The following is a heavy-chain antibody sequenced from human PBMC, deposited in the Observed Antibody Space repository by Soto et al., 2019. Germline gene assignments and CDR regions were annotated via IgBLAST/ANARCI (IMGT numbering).Heavy chain of an antibody. CDR1: RGTLDSYY. Sequence: SGTLYITSTVSRGTLDSYYWSWIRKHPGKGLEWIGYVFYTGRANYNASLKSRVSISLDTSNYQFSLKLSSVAAADTAVYYCARDGDGRMTTNPYYYNGMDVWGPGTTVPVSS. CDR2: VFYTGRA. V-gene: IGHV4-59*01. D-gene: IGHD4-4*01. CDR3: ARDGDGRMTTNPYYYNGMDV. J-gene: IGHJ6*02.